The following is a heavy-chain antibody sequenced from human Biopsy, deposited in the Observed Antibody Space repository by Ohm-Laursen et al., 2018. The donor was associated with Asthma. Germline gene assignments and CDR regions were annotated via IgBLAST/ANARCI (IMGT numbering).Heavy chain of an antibody. CDR3: ARSYDTDSYPVLVLDY. J-gene: IGHJ4*02. CDR1: GGSFSNFA. CDR2: ILTKFDIT. D-gene: IGHD3-22*01. Sequence: SVKVSCKASGGSFSNFAFSWVRQAPGHGLEWMGTILTKFDITSYAEKFQGRVTITVDKSTSTTYMELSRLRSEDTAVYYCARSYDTDSYPVLVLDYWGQGTLVTVSS. V-gene: IGHV1-69*04.